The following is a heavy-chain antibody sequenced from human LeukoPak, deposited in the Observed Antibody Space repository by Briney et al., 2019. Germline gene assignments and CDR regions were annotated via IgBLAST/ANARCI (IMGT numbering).Heavy chain of an antibody. J-gene: IGHJ6*02. Sequence: ASVKVSCKASGYTFSAYYMHWVRQAPGQGPEWMGWINPNSGGTNYAQKFQGRVTMTRDTSISTAYMELTRLRSDDTAVYDCAREGQLVGPTPKVHYYGMDFWGQGTTVTVSS. CDR2: INPNSGGT. CDR3: AREGQLVGPTPKVHYYGMDF. V-gene: IGHV1-2*02. CDR1: GYTFSAYY. D-gene: IGHD1-26*01.